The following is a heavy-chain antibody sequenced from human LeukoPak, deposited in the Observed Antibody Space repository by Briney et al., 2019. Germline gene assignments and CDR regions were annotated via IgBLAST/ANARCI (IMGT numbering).Heavy chain of an antibody. CDR1: GGSISTYY. D-gene: IGHD2-8*01. CDR2: VYYSGST. CDR3: ARDTGSMHLDY. Sequence: SETLSLTCTVSGGSISTYYWNWIRQPPGKGPEWIGYVYYSGSTNCTPSLKSRVTMSVDTSKNQFSLKLNSVTAADTAVYYCARDTGSMHLDYWGQGTLVTVSS. J-gene: IGHJ4*02. V-gene: IGHV4-59*01.